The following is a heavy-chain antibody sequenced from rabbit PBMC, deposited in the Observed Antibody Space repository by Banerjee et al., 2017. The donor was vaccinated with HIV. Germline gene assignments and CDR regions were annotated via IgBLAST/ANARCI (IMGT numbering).Heavy chain of an antibody. D-gene: IGHD1-1*01. CDR2: INTATGKP. CDR1: GFSFSDRDV. J-gene: IGHJ6*02. V-gene: IGHV1S45*01. Sequence: QEQLEESGGGLVKPEGSLTLTCKASGFSFSDRDVMSWVRQAPGKGLEWIACINTATGKPVYATWAKGRFTISKTSSTTVTLQMTSLTAADTATYFCARNYVNVLDPRGPGTLVTVS. CDR3: ARNYVNVLDP.